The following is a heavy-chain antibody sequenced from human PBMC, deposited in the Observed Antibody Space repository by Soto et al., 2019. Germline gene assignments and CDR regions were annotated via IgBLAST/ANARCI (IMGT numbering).Heavy chain of an antibody. CDR3: ARYCSGCWCYLPSYHFDY. Sequence: PGESLKISCKASGYSFANYWIGWVRQMPGKGLEWMGIIYPGDSDTKYSPSFQGQVTISADKSISTAYLQWNSLKASDTAIYYCARYCSGCWCYLPSYHFDYWGQGTSVTVSS. CDR1: GYSFANYW. J-gene: IGHJ4*02. D-gene: IGHD2-15*01. V-gene: IGHV5-51*01. CDR2: IYPGDSDT.